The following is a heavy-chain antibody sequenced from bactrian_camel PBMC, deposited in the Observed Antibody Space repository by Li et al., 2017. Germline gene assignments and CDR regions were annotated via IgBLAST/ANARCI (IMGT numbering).Heavy chain of an antibody. V-gene: IGHV3S28*01. J-gene: IGHJ4*01. CDR1: GYSFGNHC. CDR3: VADCELRYGHFDFEIGR. CDR2: MYSGESST. Sequence: SCTASGYSFGNHCLGWFCQAPGKVREGVAQMYSGESSTYYADSVKGRFTISHDNAKRTLYLQMNNLRPEDTAMYYCVADCELRYGHFDFEIGRRGQGTQVTVS. D-gene: IGHD1*01.